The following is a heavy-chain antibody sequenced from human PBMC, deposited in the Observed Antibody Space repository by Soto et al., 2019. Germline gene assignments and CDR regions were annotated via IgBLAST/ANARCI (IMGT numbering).Heavy chain of an antibody. V-gene: IGHV3-33*01. CDR1: GFTFSSYG. J-gene: IGHJ3*02. D-gene: IGHD6-13*01. Sequence: GESLRLSCAASGFTFSSYGMHWVRQAPGNWLEWVAVIWYDGSNKYYADSVKGRFTISRDNSKNTLYLQMNSLRAEDTAVYYCARDRIEYSSSLPPFSCDIWGQGTMVTVSS. CDR3: ARDRIEYSSSLPPFSCDI. CDR2: IWYDGSNK.